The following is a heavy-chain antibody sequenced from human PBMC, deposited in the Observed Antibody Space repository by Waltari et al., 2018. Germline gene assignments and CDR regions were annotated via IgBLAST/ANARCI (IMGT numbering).Heavy chain of an antibody. Sequence: QVQLQESGPGLVKPSANLSLTCAVSGGSFSSYWCGRHRQPPGKGLEWIGSIYGSSGSTEYNPSLKSRATISRDTSKNQFSLKLSSVTAADTAVYYCARHVSGSWSRFDVWGPGVLVTVSS. D-gene: IGHD6-13*01. V-gene: IGHV4-39*07. CDR2: IYGSSGST. CDR1: GGSFSSYW. J-gene: IGHJ5*02. CDR3: ARHVSGSWSRFDV.